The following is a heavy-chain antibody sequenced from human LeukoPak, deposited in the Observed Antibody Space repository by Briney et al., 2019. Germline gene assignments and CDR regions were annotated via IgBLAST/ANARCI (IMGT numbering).Heavy chain of an antibody. J-gene: IGHJ4*02. CDR1: GGSISSTYW. CDR2: IYHSGFT. D-gene: IGHD1-14*01. CDR3: AREDPDRKIDY. V-gene: IGHV4-4*02. Sequence: SGTLSLTCDVSGGSISSTYWWTWARQSPGKGLEWIGEIYHSGFTNYNPSLKSRVTISVDKPKNHFSLKLSSVTAADTAVYYCAREDPDRKIDYWGQGTLVTVSS.